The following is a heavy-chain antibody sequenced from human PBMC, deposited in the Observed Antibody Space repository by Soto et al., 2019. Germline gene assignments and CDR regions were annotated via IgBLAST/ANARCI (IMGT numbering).Heavy chain of an antibody. D-gene: IGHD4-17*01. V-gene: IGHV5-51*01. Sequence: GESLKISCKGSGYSFTSYWIGWVRQMPGKGLEWMGIIYPGDSDTRYSPSFQGQVTISADKSISTAYLQWSSLKASDTAMYYCARHGPTGEHGDYYYYYGMDVWGQGTTVTVSS. CDR1: GYSFTSYW. CDR2: IYPGDSDT. CDR3: ARHGPTGEHGDYYYYYGMDV. J-gene: IGHJ6*02.